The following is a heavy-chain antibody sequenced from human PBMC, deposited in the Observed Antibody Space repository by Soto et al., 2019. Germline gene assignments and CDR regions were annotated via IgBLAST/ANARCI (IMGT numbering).Heavy chain of an antibody. CDR3: ARHGKFSAMTNFFDS. J-gene: IGHJ4*02. Sequence: GESLKISCNGSGYSFTSYWIGWVRQMPGKGLEWMGIIYPGDSDTRYSSSFQGQVTISADRSTSTAYLQWRSLSASDTAMYYCARHGKFSAMTNFFDSWGQGTLVTVSS. D-gene: IGHD1-1*01. V-gene: IGHV5-51*01. CDR1: GYSFTSYW. CDR2: IYPGDSDT.